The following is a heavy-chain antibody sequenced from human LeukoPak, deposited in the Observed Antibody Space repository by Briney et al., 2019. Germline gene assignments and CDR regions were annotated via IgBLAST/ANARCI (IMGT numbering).Heavy chain of an antibody. J-gene: IGHJ4*02. D-gene: IGHD5-12*01. V-gene: IGHV1-2*02. CDR2: INPNSGGT. CDR1: GYTFTGYY. CDR3: ARDLGLSSVAQFDY. Sequence: ASVKVPCKASGYTFTGYYMHWVRQAPGQGLEWMGWINPNSGGTNYAQKFQGRVTMTRDTSISTAYMELSRLRSDDTAVYYCARDLGLSSVAQFDYWGQGTLVTVSS.